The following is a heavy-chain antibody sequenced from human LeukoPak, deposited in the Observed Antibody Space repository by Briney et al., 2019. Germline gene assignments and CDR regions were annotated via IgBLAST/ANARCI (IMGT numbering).Heavy chain of an antibody. CDR1: GGSISISNYY. D-gene: IGHD3-9*01. CDR3: ARAAGYYNEQLSWFDP. V-gene: IGHV4-39*07. Sequence: SETLSLTCTVSGGSISISNYYWGWIRQPPGKGLEWIGSMSYSGRTYYNPSLKTRVTVSLDTSKNQFSLKLSSVTAADTAVYYCARAAGYYNEQLSWFDPWGQGTLVTVSS. CDR2: MSYSGRT. J-gene: IGHJ5*02.